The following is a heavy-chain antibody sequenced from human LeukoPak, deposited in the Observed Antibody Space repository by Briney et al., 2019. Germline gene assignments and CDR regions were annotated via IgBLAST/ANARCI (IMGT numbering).Heavy chain of an antibody. V-gene: IGHV3-48*03. CDR2: ISSSGSTI. Sequence: GGSLRLSCAASGFTFSSYEMNWVRQAPGKGLEWVSYISSSGSTIYYADSVKGRFTISRDNAKNSLYLQMNSLRAEGTAVYYCAKGRIVKLDYWGRGTLVTVSS. CDR3: AKGRIVKLDY. J-gene: IGHJ4*02. CDR1: GFTFSSYE. D-gene: IGHD1-26*01.